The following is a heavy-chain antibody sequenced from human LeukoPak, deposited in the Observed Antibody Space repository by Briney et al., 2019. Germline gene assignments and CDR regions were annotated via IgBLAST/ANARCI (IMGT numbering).Heavy chain of an antibody. J-gene: IGHJ4*02. CDR2: INPNSGGT. CDR3: AATMVRGAGVYYFDY. CDR1: GYTFTGYY. V-gene: IGHV1-2*02. D-gene: IGHD3-10*01. Sequence: EASVKVSCKASGYTFTGYYIHWVRQAPGQGLEWMGWINPNSGGTNYAQKFQGRVTMTRDTSISTAYMELSRLRSDDTAVYYCAATMVRGAGVYYFDYWGQGTLVTVSS.